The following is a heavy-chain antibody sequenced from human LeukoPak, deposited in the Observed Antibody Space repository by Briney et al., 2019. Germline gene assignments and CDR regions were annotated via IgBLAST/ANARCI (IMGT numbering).Heavy chain of an antibody. Sequence: ASVKVSCMASGYTFTSYGISWVRQAPGQGLEWMGWISAYTGNTNYAQKLQGRVTMTTDTSTSTAYMELRSLRSDDTAVYYCARDGVPAAMHYYYGMDVWGQGTTVTVSS. CDR3: ARDGVPAAMHYYYGMDV. V-gene: IGHV1-18*01. CDR2: ISAYTGNT. J-gene: IGHJ6*02. CDR1: GYTFTSYG. D-gene: IGHD2-2*01.